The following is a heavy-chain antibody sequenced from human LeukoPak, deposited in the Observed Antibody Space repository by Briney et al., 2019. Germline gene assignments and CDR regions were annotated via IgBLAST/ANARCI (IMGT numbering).Heavy chain of an antibody. J-gene: IGHJ4*02. CDR2: ISAYNGNT. V-gene: IGHV1-18*01. Sequence: GASVKVSCMASGYTFTSYGISWVRQAPGQGLEWMGWISAYNGNTNYAQTFQGRVTMTRDMSTSTVYMELSSLRSEDTAVYYCARVSAQVGGWYGIGPSYYFDYWGQGTLVTVSS. CDR3: ARVSAQVGGWYGIGPSYYFDY. CDR1: GYTFTSYG. D-gene: IGHD6-19*01.